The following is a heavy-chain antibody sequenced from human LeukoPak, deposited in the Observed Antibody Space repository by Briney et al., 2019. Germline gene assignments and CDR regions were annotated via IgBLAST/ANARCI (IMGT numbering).Heavy chain of an antibody. CDR3: ARGMNFQPFDY. D-gene: IGHD3-10*01. CDR2: INAYNGST. J-gene: IGHJ4*02. CDR1: GYTFTRSG. Sequence: ASVKVSCKASGYTFTRSGITWVRQASGQGLEWMGWINAYNGSTNYAQKLQGRVTMTTDTSTSTGYMELRSLRSDDTAVYYCARGMNFQPFDYWGQGTLVTVSS. V-gene: IGHV1-18*01.